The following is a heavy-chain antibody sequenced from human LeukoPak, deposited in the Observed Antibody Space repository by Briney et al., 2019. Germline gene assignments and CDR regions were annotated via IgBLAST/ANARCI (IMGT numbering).Heavy chain of an antibody. CDR2: IRYDGSNK. Sequence: PGGSLRLSCAASGFTFSSYSMNRVRQAPGKGLEWVAFIRYDGSNKYYADSVKGRFTISRDNSKNTLYLQMNSLRAEDTAVYYCAKATGYSSSWDNWFDPWGQGTLVTVSS. J-gene: IGHJ5*02. CDR3: AKATGYSSSWDNWFDP. V-gene: IGHV3-30*02. D-gene: IGHD6-13*01. CDR1: GFTFSSYS.